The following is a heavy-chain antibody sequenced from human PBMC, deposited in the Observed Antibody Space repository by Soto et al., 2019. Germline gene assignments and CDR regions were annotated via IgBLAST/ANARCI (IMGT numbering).Heavy chain of an antibody. J-gene: IGHJ4*02. CDR2: IWYDGSNK. Sequence: QVQLVESGGGVVQPGRSLRLSCAASGFTFSSYGMHWVRQAPGKGLEWVAVIWYDGSNKYYADSVKGRFTISRDNSKNTLYLQMNSLRAEDTAVYYCARDLSRGYYSGIDYWGPGTLVTVSS. D-gene: IGHD3-22*01. CDR1: GFTFSSYG. V-gene: IGHV3-33*01. CDR3: ARDLSRGYYSGIDY.